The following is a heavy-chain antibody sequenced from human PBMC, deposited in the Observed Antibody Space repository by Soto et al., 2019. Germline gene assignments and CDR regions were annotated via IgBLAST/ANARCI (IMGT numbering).Heavy chain of an antibody. CDR2: ISNNGGST. J-gene: IGHJ4*02. D-gene: IGHD5-18*01. Sequence: PGGSLRLSCSASGFTFSSYAMHWVRQAPGKGLEYVSGISNNGGSTYYADSVKGRFTISRDNAKNSLYLQMNSLRAEDTAVYYCARDYSSYGPFDYWGQGTLVTVSS. V-gene: IGHV3-64*04. CDR3: ARDYSSYGPFDY. CDR1: GFTFSSYA.